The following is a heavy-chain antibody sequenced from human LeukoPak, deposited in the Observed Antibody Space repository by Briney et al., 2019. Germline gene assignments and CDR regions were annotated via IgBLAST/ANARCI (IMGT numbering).Heavy chain of an antibody. J-gene: IGHJ6*03. CDR3: AKDLRGSGISYYYYYMDV. V-gene: IGHV3-23*01. D-gene: IGHD3-10*01. CDR1: GFTFSSYA. Sequence: GGSLRLSCAASGFTFSSYAMSWVRQAPGKGLEWVSGITGSGTTYYADSVKGRFSISRDNSKSTLFLQMNSLRAEDTAMYYCAKDLRGSGISYYYYYMDVWGKGTTVTVSS. CDR2: ITGSGTT.